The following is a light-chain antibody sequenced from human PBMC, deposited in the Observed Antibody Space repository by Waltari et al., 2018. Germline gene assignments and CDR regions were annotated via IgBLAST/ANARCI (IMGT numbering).Light chain of an antibody. CDR3: QQYGSSPRVT. J-gene: IGKJ5*01. V-gene: IGKV3-20*01. CDR1: QSVSRSY. Sequence: DIVLTQSQGPLSLSPGERATLSCRASQSVSRSYLAWYQQKPGQAPRLLIYGASSRATGIPDRLRGSGSGTDFTLTISRLEPEDFAVYYCQQYGSSPRVTFGQGTRLEIK. CDR2: GAS.